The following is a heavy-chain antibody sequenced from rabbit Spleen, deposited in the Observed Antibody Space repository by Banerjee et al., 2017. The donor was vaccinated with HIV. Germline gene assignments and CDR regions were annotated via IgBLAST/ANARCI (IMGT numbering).Heavy chain of an antibody. CDR1: GLDLSSRYW. V-gene: IGHV1S40*01. J-gene: IGHJ6*01. Sequence: QSLEESGGDLVKPGASLTLTCKASGLDLSSRYWICWVRQAPGKGLEWIACISGGSSGSTHYASWAKGRFTASKTSSTTVTLQMTSLTVADTATYFCARDTSSSFSSYGMDLWGPGTLVTVS. CDR3: ARDTSSSFSSYGMDL. CDR2: ISGGSSGST. D-gene: IGHD1-1*01.